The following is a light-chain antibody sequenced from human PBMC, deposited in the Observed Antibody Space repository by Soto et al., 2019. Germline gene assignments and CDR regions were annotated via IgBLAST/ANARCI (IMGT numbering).Light chain of an antibody. CDR1: QGVFRN. Sequence: EIVLPQSPATLSVSTGERATLSCRASQGVFRNLAWYQQKPGQAPRLLIYGASTRASAIPARFSGRGSGTDFTLTISRLQSEDFAVYFCHQYHNWPRTFGQGTKVDVK. CDR2: GAS. CDR3: HQYHNWPRT. V-gene: IGKV3D-15*01. J-gene: IGKJ1*01.